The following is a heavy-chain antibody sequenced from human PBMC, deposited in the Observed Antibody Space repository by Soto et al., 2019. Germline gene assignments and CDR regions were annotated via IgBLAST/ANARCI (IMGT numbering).Heavy chain of an antibody. CDR3: AKGEYCSGGSCYSVAAFDI. CDR1: GFTFSSYA. V-gene: IGHV3-23*01. Sequence: GGSLRLSCAASGFTFSSYAMSWVRRAPGKGLEWVSAISGSGGSTYYADSVKGRFTISRDNSKNTLYLQMNSLRAEDTAVYYCAKGEYCSGGSCYSVAAFDIWGQGTMVTVSS. CDR2: ISGSGGST. J-gene: IGHJ3*02. D-gene: IGHD2-15*01.